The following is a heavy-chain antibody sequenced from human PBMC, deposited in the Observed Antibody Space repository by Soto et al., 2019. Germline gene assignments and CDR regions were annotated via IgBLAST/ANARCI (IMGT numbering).Heavy chain of an antibody. CDR3: AAGSGWYGPLGD. V-gene: IGHV4-59*01. J-gene: IGHJ4*02. D-gene: IGHD6-19*01. Sequence: QVQLQESGPGLVKPSETLSLTCTVSGGSISSYYWSWIRQPPGKGLEWIGYIYYSGSTNYNRSLKSRVTISVDTSKNQFSLKLSSVTAADTAVYYCAAGSGWYGPLGDWCQGTLVTVSS. CDR2: IYYSGST. CDR1: GGSISSYY.